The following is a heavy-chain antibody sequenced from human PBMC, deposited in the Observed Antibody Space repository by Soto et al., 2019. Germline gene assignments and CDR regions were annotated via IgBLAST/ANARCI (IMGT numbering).Heavy chain of an antibody. J-gene: IGHJ6*02. Sequence: SVKVSCKASGGTFSSYAISWVRQAPGQGLEWMGGIIPIFGTANYAQKFQGRVTITADESTSTAYMELSSLRSEDTAEYYCARGLAVAGMRHGMDVWSQGTTVTAP. V-gene: IGHV1-69*13. CDR3: ARGLAVAGMRHGMDV. CDR2: IIPIFGTA. D-gene: IGHD6-19*01. CDR1: GGTFSSYA.